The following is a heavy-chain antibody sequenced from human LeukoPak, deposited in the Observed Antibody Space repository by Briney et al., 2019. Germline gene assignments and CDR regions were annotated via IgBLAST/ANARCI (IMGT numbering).Heavy chain of an antibody. CDR1: GYTFTGYY. V-gene: IGHV1-2*02. D-gene: IGHD3-9*01. CDR3: ARVLSPVRYFDWSTPSYYYVDV. CDR2: INPNSGGT. J-gene: IGHJ6*03. Sequence: GASVKVSCKASGYTFTGYYMHWVRQAPGQGLEWMGWINPNSGGTNYAQKFQGRVTITRNTSISTAYMELSSLRSEDTAVYYCARVLSPVRYFDWSTPSYYYVDVWGKGTTVTVSS.